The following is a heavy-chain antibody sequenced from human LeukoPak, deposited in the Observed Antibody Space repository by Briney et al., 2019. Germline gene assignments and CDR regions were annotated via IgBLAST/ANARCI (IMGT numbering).Heavy chain of an antibody. CDR2: IYYSGST. V-gene: IGHV4-39*01. D-gene: IGHD2-2*01. Sequence: SETLSLTCTVSGGSISSSSYYWGWIRQPPGKGLEWIGSIYYSGSTYYNPSLKSRVTISVDTSKNQFSLKLSSVTAADTAVYYCARHGSSGNIVVVPAAIGYWGQGTLVTVSS. J-gene: IGHJ4*02. CDR3: ARHGSSGNIVVVPAAIGY. CDR1: GGSISSSSYY.